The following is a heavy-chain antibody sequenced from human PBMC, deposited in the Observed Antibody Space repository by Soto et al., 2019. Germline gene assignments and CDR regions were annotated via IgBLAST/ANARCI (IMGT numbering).Heavy chain of an antibody. CDR2: ITYDGSFQ. CDR1: GFNFDNYG. Sequence: GSLRLSCQASGFNFDNYGMHWVHQAPGKGLEWVAVITYDGSFQYYADPVKGRFTISRDNSKNTLFLHLNTLKPEDTAVYHCAKDRVGGTFYTPLGFWGQGTLVTVSS. J-gene: IGHJ4*02. V-gene: IGHV3-30*18. D-gene: IGHD1-7*01. CDR3: AKDRVGGTFYTPLGF.